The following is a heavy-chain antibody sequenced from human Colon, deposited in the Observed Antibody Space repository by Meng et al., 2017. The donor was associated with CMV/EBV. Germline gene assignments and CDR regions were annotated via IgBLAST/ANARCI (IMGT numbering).Heavy chain of an antibody. Sequence: GESLKISCAVSGFSVSNNQMSWLRQAQGKGLEWVSIIYSGGGTYYGDSVKGRFTISRDNAKNSLYLQMNSLRAEDTAVYYCARDSNYDSSGYYSSYYYYGMDVWGQGTTVTVSS. J-gene: IGHJ6*02. CDR1: GFSVSNNQ. D-gene: IGHD3-22*01. CDR3: ARDSNYDSSGYYSSYYYYGMDV. CDR2: IYSGGGT. V-gene: IGHV3-53*01.